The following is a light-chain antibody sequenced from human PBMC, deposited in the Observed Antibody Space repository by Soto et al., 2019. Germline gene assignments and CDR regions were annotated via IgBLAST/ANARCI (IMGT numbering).Light chain of an antibody. Sequence: QSVLTQPAYVSGSPGQLITISCTGTTSDVGDYNFVSWYQQHPGKAPKLMIYDVSSRPSGVSHRFSGSKSGNTASLTISGIQAEDEADYYCSSYASSNTLLFGGGTKVT. V-gene: IGLV2-14*01. CDR3: SSYASSNTLL. J-gene: IGLJ2*01. CDR1: TSDVGDYNF. CDR2: DVS.